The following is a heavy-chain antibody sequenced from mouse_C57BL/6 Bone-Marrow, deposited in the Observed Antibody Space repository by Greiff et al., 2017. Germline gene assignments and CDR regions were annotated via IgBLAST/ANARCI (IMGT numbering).Heavy chain of an antibody. J-gene: IGHJ2*01. Sequence: QVQLQQSGAELAKPGASVKLSCKASGYTFTSYWMHWVKQRPGQGLEWIGYINPSSGYTKYNQKFKDKATLTADKSSSTAYMQLSSLTSEDSAVYFCASLITTVVATSLNYFDYWGQGTTLTVSS. V-gene: IGHV1-7*01. CDR1: GYTFTSYW. CDR2: INPSSGYT. CDR3: ASLITTVVATSLNYFDY. D-gene: IGHD1-1*01.